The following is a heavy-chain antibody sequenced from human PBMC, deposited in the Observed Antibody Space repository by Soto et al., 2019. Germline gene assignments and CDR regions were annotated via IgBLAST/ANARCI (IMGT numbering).Heavy chain of an antibody. J-gene: IGHJ6*02. D-gene: IGHD2-2*01. Sequence: SVKVCCKSSGGTFSSYAISWVRQAPGQGLEWMGGIIPIFGTANYAQKFQGRVTITADESTSTAYMELSSLRSEDTAVYYCASANTYCSSTSCYEPRGYYYYYGMDVWGQGTTVTVSS. V-gene: IGHV1-69*13. CDR3: ASANTYCSSTSCYEPRGYYYYYGMDV. CDR1: GGTFSSYA. CDR2: IIPIFGTA.